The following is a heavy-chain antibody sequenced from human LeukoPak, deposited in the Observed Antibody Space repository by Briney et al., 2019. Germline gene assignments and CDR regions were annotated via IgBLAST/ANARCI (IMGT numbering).Heavy chain of an antibody. J-gene: IGHJ3*01. CDR3: ARDGYSGYDYDAFDV. V-gene: IGHV1-46*01. Sequence: GASVKVSCKASEYTFTSYYLHWVRQAPGQGLEWRGIINPSDGNTVYAQKFQGRVTMSWDMSTSSVYMELSSLRSEDTAVYYCARDGYSGYDYDAFDVWGQGTMVTVSS. CDR1: EYTFTSYY. CDR2: INPSDGNT. D-gene: IGHD5-12*01.